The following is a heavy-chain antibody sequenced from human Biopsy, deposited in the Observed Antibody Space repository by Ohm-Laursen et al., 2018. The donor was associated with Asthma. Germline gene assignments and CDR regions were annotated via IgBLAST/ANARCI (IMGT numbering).Heavy chain of an antibody. Sequence: SLRLSCAASGFTFSSYAMNWVRQAPGKGLEWVSGISWNGGSIGYADSVKGRFTISRDNAKNSLYLQMNSLRAEDTALYYCAKGEWELLEANFDYWGQGTLVTVSS. CDR1: GFTFSSYA. J-gene: IGHJ4*02. CDR2: ISWNGGSI. D-gene: IGHD1-26*01. CDR3: AKGEWELLEANFDY. V-gene: IGHV3-9*01.